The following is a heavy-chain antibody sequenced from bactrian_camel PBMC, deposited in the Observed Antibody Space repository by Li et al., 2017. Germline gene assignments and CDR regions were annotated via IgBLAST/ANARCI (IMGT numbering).Heavy chain of an antibody. CDR3: AADARYSCGYYYSNEDDFRY. CDR2: INSGGGST. V-gene: IGHV3S31*01. J-gene: IGHJ4*01. Sequence: LVESGGGLVQPGGSLRLSCATSGFTFSMWSMSWVRQAPGKGLEWVSTINSGGGSTYYADSVEGRFTISRDFVKNTLCLQMNSLKPEDTATYYCAADARYSCGYYYSNEDDFRYWGQGTQVTVS. D-gene: IGHD2*01. CDR1: GFTFSMWS.